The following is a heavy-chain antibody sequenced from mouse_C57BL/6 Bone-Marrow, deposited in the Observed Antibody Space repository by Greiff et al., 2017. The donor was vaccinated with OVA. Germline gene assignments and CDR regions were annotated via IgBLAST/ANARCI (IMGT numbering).Heavy chain of an antibody. CDR1: GYSITSGYY. CDR3: ARKGRGYFDV. CDR2: ISYDGSN. V-gene: IGHV3-6*01. J-gene: IGHJ1*03. Sequence: EVQLVESGPGLVKPSQSLSLTCSVTGYSITSGYYWNWIRQFPGNKLEWMGYISYDGSNNYNPSLKNRISITRDTSKNQFLLKLNSVTTEDTATYYCARKGRGYFDVWGTGTTVTVSS.